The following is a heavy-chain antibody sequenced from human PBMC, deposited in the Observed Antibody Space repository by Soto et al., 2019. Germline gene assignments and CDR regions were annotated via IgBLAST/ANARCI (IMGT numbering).Heavy chain of an antibody. CDR3: TRDPIIAAAGLYYYYGMDV. J-gene: IGHJ6*02. CDR2: IIPIFGTA. V-gene: IGHV1-69*06. Sequence: SVKVSCKASGGTFSSYAISWVRQAPGQGLEWMGGIIPIFGTANYAQKFQGRVTITADKSTSTAYMELSSLRSEDTAVYYCTRDPIIAAAGLYYYYGMDVWGQGTTVTVSS. D-gene: IGHD6-13*01. CDR1: GGTFSSYA.